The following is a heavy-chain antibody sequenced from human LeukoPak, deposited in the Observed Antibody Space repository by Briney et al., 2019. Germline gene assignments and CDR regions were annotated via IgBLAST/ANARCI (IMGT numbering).Heavy chain of an antibody. Sequence: PGGSLRLSRAASGFTFNNYAMNWVRQAPGKGLEWVSVITSSGSTYYADSVKGRFTISRDNSKNTLYLQMNSLRAEDTAIYYCAEDLYGDYDFDCWGRGTLVTVSS. CDR2: ITSSGST. J-gene: IGHJ4*02. V-gene: IGHV3-23*01. CDR1: GFTFNNYA. D-gene: IGHD4-17*01. CDR3: AEDLYGDYDFDC.